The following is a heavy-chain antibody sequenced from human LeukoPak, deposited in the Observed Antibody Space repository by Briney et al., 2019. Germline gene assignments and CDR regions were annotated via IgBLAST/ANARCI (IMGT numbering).Heavy chain of an antibody. J-gene: IGHJ4*02. CDR2: IYYSGST. Sequence: SETLSLTCTVSGGSISINSYYWGWIRQPPGKGLEWIGYIYYSGSTNYNPSLKSRVTISVDTSKNQFSLKLSSVTAADTAVYYCARGRAHLDYWGQGTLVTVSS. V-gene: IGHV4-61*05. CDR1: GGSISINSYY. CDR3: ARGRAHLDY.